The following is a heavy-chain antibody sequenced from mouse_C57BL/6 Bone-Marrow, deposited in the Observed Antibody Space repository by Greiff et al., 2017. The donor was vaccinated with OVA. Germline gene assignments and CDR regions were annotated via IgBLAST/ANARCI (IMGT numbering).Heavy chain of an antibody. J-gene: IGHJ2*01. CDR1: GFTFSDAW. D-gene: IGHD1-1*01. Sequence: DVMLVESGGGLVQPGGSMKLSCAASGFTFSDAWMDWVRQSPEKGLEWVAEIRNKANNHATYYAETVKGRFTISRDDSKSSVYLQMNSLRAEDTGIYYCTRKRDITTVVAPFDYWGQGTTLTVSS. V-gene: IGHV6-6*01. CDR3: TRKRDITTVVAPFDY. CDR2: IRNKANNHAT.